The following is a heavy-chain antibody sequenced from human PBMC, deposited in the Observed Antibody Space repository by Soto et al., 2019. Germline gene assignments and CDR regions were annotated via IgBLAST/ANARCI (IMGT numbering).Heavy chain of an antibody. CDR1: GGSISSCGYY. CDR3: ARDRETYYDFWSGLLSTGMDV. CDR2: IYYSGST. Sequence: SETLSLTCTVSGGSISSCGYYWSWIRQHPGKGLEWIGYIYYSGSTYYNPSLKSRVTISVDTSKNQFSLKLSSVTAADTAVYYCARDRETYYDFWSGLLSTGMDVWGQGTTVTVSS. D-gene: IGHD3-3*01. V-gene: IGHV4-31*03. J-gene: IGHJ6*02.